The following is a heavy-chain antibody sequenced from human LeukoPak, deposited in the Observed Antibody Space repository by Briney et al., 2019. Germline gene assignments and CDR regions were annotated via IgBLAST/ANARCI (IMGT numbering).Heavy chain of an antibody. D-gene: IGHD2-21*02. CDR3: ARHFGTADNFDY. CDR1: GYTFTSYY. J-gene: IGHJ4*02. Sequence: ASVKVSCKASGYTFTSYYMHWVRQAPGQGLEWMGIINPSGGSTSYAQKFQGRVTMTRDTSTSTVYMELSSLRPDDTAVYYCARHFGTADNFDYWGQGTLLIVSS. CDR2: INPSGGST. V-gene: IGHV1-46*01.